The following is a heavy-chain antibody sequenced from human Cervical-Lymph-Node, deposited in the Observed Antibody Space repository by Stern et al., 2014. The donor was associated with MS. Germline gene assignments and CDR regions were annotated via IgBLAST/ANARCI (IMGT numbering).Heavy chain of an antibody. CDR1: GGSIGSDY. D-gene: IGHD3-9*01. CDR3: ARGHLRHFA. CDR2: MYYSVST. V-gene: IGHV4-59*01. Sequence: QVQLVQSGPGLVKPSETLSLTCTVSGGSIGSDYWNWIRPSPDKGLEWIGDMYYSVSTNYNPSLESRVTISVDVSKNQFSLRLNSVTAADSAVYYCARGHLRHFAWGRGTLVTVSS. J-gene: IGHJ5*02.